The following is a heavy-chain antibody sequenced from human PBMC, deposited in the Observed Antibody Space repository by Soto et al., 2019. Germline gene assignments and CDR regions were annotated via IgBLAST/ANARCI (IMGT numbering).Heavy chain of an antibody. V-gene: IGHV1-8*01. Sequence: ASVKVSCKASGYTFTSYDINWVLQATGQGLEWMGWMNPNSGNTGYAQKFQGRVTMTRNTSISTAYMELSSLRSEDTAVYYCARGPRRAQWLVLKKNNWFDPWGQGTLVTVSS. CDR2: MNPNSGNT. CDR3: ARGPRRAQWLVLKKNNWFDP. D-gene: IGHD6-19*01. J-gene: IGHJ5*02. CDR1: GYTFTSYD.